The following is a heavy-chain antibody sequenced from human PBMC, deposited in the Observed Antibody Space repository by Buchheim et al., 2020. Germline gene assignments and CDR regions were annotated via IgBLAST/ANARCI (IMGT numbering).Heavy chain of an antibody. V-gene: IGHV3-30*03. CDR1: GFAFGDFG. D-gene: IGHD6-25*01. Sequence: QVQLVETGGGVVQPGKSLRLSCVASGFAFGDFGMNWVRQAPGKGLEWVAFISFDGTTKYYGDSVKGRFTISRDNSNNKVYLQMNSLRAEDTAVYYCARDGGIVAGDYFDYWGQG. J-gene: IGHJ4*02. CDR3: ARDGGIVAGDYFDY. CDR2: ISFDGTTK.